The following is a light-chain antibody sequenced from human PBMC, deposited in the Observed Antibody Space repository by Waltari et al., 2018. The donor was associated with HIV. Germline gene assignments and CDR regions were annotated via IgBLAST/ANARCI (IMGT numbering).Light chain of an antibody. V-gene: IGLV2-23*02. J-gene: IGLJ1*01. CDR3: CSYAGSSTYV. CDR2: EVS. CDR1: SSDVGSYDL. Sequence: QSALTQPASVSGSPGQSITISCTGTSSDVGSYDLVSSSQQHPGKSPKLIIYEVSKRPSGVSNLFSCSKSGNTASLTIAVLQAEDEADYYCCSYAGSSTYVFGTGTNVTVL.